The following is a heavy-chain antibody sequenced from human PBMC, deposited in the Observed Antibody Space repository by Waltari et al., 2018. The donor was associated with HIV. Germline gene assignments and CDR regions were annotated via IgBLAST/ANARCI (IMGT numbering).Heavy chain of an antibody. CDR3: TRAFFWSGFFTDYFFDY. Sequence: EVQLVESGGGLVQPGGSLRLSCAASRFNFSSYWMHWARQVPGKGLVWVSRVNGDASSTDYADSVRCRFTISRDNAKNTLYLQMNSLRAEDTAVYYCTRAFFWSGFFTDYFFDYWGQGTPVTVSS. J-gene: IGHJ4*02. D-gene: IGHD3-3*01. CDR1: RFNFSSYW. V-gene: IGHV3-74*01. CDR2: VNGDASST.